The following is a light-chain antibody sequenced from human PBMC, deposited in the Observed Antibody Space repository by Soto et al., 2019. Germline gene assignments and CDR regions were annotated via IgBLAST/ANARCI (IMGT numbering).Light chain of an antibody. CDR3: QSYDSSNGHWV. CDR1: SGSIASNY. V-gene: IGLV6-57*03. J-gene: IGLJ3*02. CDR2: EDN. Sequence: NFMLTQPHSVSESPGKTVTISCTRSSGSIASNYVQWYQQRPGSAPTTVIYEDNQRPSGVPDRFSGSIDSSSNSASLTISGLKTEDEADYYCQSYDSSNGHWVFGGGTKVTVL.